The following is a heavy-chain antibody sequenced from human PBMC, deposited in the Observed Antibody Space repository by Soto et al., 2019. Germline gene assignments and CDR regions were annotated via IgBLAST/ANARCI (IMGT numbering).Heavy chain of an antibody. D-gene: IGHD4-4*01. CDR1: EFIFSTYD. J-gene: IGHJ6*02. V-gene: IGHV3-23*01. CDR3: VRQAKLTSVTANVGFYSGLDI. CDR2: IGGSGSGT. Sequence: GGSLRLSCAASEFIFSTYDMSWVRQAPGKGLAWGSSIGGSGSGTYYADSVKGRFIISRDNSKNTLYLQTDNLRPEDTAVYFCVRQAKLTSVTANVGFYSGLDIWGQGTTVTVSS.